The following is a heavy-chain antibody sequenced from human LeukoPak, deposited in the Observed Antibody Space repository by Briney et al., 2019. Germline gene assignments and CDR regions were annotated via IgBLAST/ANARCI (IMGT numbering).Heavy chain of an antibody. J-gene: IGHJ5*02. CDR1: GGSISSGDYY. Sequence: SETLSLTCTVSGGSISSGDYYWSWIRQPPGKGLEWIGYIYYSGSTNYNPSLKSRVTISVDTSKNQFSLKLSSVTAADTAVYYCARHYSSGWYVWFDPWGQGTLVTVSS. CDR3: ARHYSSGWYVWFDP. D-gene: IGHD6-19*01. CDR2: IYYSGST. V-gene: IGHV4-30-4*01.